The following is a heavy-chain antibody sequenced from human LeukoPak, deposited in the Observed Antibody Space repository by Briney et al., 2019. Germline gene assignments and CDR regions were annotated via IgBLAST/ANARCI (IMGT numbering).Heavy chain of an antibody. CDR1: GGTISSNA. D-gene: IGHD5-24*01. CDR2: IIPIFGTA. J-gene: IGHJ6*03. V-gene: IGHV1-69*06. Sequence: GASVKVSCKASGGTISSNAISWVRQAPGQGLEWMGGIIPIFGTANHAQKFQGRVTITADKSTSTAYMELSSLRSEDTAVYYCARDGYNSKPNNYYYYYYMDVWGKGTTVTVSS. CDR3: ARDGYNSKPNNYYYYYYMDV.